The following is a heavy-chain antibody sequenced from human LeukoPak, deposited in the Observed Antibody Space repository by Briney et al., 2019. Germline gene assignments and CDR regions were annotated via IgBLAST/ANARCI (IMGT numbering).Heavy chain of an antibody. CDR1: GFTFDNYC. Sequence: GGSLRLSCAAYGFTFDNYCIRWGRQAAGKGLEWVCGLHWKGGSTGYPDSVKGRFTISRDNATNSLYLQMNSLRAEDTALYYCARIDTYYYDSSGYYSAFDIWGQGTIVTVSS. CDR2: LHWKGGST. V-gene: IGHV3-20*04. J-gene: IGHJ3*02. D-gene: IGHD3-22*01. CDR3: ARIDTYYYDSSGYYSAFDI.